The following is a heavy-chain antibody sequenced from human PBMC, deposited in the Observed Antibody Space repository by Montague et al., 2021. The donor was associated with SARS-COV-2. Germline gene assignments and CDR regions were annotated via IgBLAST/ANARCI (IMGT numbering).Heavy chain of an antibody. CDR3: AREVSGSYYNGWFDP. D-gene: IGHD3-10*01. V-gene: IGHV4-59*01. Sequence: SETLSLTCSVSGDSFTYFYWSWIRQSPGKGLEWIGYISSTGSTNYNPSFKSRFTISVDTSENQFSLKVTPVTAADTAVYYCAREVSGSYYNGWFDPWGQGTLVTVSS. CDR1: GDSFTYFY. J-gene: IGHJ5*02. CDR2: ISSTGST.